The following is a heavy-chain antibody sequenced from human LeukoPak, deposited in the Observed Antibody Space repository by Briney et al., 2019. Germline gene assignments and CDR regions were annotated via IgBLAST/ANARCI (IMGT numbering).Heavy chain of an antibody. CDR3: ARTSHYVDIAATIPYGIYYFDY. Sequence: ASVKVSCKASGYTFTGYYMHWVRQAPGQGLEWMGWINPNSGGTNYAQKFQDRVSMTRDMSISTAYMQLSRLRSDDTAVYYCARTSHYVDIAATIPYGIYYFDYWGQGTLVTVSS. V-gene: IGHV1-2*02. D-gene: IGHD5-12*01. CDR2: INPNSGGT. J-gene: IGHJ4*02. CDR1: GYTFTGYY.